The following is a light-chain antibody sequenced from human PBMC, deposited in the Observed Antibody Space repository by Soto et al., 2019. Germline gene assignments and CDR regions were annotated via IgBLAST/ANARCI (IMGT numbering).Light chain of an antibody. J-gene: IGLJ1*01. CDR3: CSYAGSYTWV. V-gene: IGLV2-11*01. Sequence: QYALTQPPSVSGSPGQTVTISCTVTSNDVGAYKSVSWYQHYPGEAPILMIYDVTQRPSGVPDRFSGTESGNTASLTISGLQAEDEADYYSCSYAGSYTWVFGSGTKVTV. CDR1: SNDVGAYKS. CDR2: DVT.